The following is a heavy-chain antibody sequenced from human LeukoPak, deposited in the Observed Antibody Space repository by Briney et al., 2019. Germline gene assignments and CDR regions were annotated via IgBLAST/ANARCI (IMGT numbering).Heavy chain of an antibody. J-gene: IGHJ4*02. D-gene: IGHD1-7*01. CDR1: GGSFSGYY. CDR3: ARGPITRTTMDY. CDR2: INHSGST. Sequence: SETLSLTCAVYGGSFSGYYWSWIRQPPGKGLEWIGEINHSGSTNCNPSLKSRVTISVDTSRKQFSLRLSSVTAADTAVYYCARGPITRTTMDYWGQGALVTVSS. V-gene: IGHV4-34*01.